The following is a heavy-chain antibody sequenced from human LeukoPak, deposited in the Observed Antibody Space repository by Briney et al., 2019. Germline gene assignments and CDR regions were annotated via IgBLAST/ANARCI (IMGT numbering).Heavy chain of an antibody. CDR1: GGSISSYY. D-gene: IGHD2-2*01. Sequence: SETLSLTCTVSGGSISSYYWSWIRQPPGKGLGWIGSIYYSGSTYYNPSLKSRVTISVDTSKNQFSLKLSSVTAADTAVYYCARRRRERYCSSTSCPPGWFDPWGQGTLVTVSS. CDR2: IYYSGST. V-gene: IGHV4-39*01. J-gene: IGHJ5*02. CDR3: ARRRRERYCSSTSCPPGWFDP.